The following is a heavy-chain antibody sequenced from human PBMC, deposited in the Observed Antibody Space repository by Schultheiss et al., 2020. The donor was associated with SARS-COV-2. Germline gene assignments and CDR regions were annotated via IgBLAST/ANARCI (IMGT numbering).Heavy chain of an antibody. J-gene: IGHJ4*02. CDR1: GGSISSYY. V-gene: IGHV4-59*01. D-gene: IGHD3-16*01. CDR3: ARSVWGGTVG. CDR2: IYYSGST. Sequence: SETLSLTCTVSGGSISSYYWSWIRQPPGKGLEWIGYIYYSGSTNYNPSLKSRVTISVDTSKNQFSLKLSSVTAADTAVYYCARSVWGGTVGWGQGTLVTVSS.